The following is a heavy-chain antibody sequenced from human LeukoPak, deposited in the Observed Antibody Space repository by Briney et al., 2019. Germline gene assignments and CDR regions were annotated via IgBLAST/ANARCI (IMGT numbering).Heavy chain of an antibody. Sequence: SETLCLTCAVPGYSISSGYYGGWIRQPPGKGLEWIGCIYHSGSTYYNPSLKSRAPISVDTSKNQFSLKLSSVTAADTAVYYCARHRGCSSTSCYLDYWGQGTLVTVSS. CDR1: GYSISSGYY. D-gene: IGHD2-2*01. V-gene: IGHV4-38-2*01. CDR3: ARHRGCSSTSCYLDY. J-gene: IGHJ4*02. CDR2: IYHSGST.